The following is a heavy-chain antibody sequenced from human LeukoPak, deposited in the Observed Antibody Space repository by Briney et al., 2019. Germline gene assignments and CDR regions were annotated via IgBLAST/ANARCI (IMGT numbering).Heavy chain of an antibody. Sequence: SETLSLTCTVSGGSISSGGYYWSWIRQHPGKGLEWIGYIYYSGSTYYNPSLKSRVTISVDTSKNQSSLKLSSVTAADTAVYYCARVLRYFDWSYEDYWGQGTLVTVSS. CDR2: IYYSGST. CDR1: GGSISSGGYY. CDR3: ARVLRYFDWSYEDY. D-gene: IGHD3-9*01. V-gene: IGHV4-31*03. J-gene: IGHJ4*02.